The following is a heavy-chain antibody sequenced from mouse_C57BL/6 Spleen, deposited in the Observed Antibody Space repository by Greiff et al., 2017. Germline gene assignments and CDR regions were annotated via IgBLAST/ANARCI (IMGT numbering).Heavy chain of an antibody. J-gene: IGHJ4*01. CDR3: TRGFTTVVAYYAMDY. CDR2: IDPENGDT. Sequence: VQLQQSGAELVRPGASVKLSCTASGFNIKDDYMHWVKQRPEQGLEWIGWIDPENGDTEYASKFQGKATITADTSSNTAYLQLSSLTSEDTAVYYCTRGFTTVVAYYAMDYWGQGTSVTVSS. CDR1: GFNIKDDY. D-gene: IGHD1-1*01. V-gene: IGHV14-4*01.